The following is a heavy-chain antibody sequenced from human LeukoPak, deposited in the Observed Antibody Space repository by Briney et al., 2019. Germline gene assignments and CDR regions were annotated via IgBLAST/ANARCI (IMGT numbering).Heavy chain of an antibody. CDR1: DYDFTSVG. J-gene: IGHJ4*02. Sequence: GASVKLSCNSSDYDFTSVGITWVRHGPAPGLEWMGWISPYKGDTMYVQKIQGIVTMTKDTSKSTAYVEVRSLRVDDTAGYYCARAGSGSGWYFDYWGQGTLVTVSS. V-gene: IGHV1-18*01. D-gene: IGHD6-19*01. CDR2: ISPYKGDT. CDR3: ARAGSGSGWYFDY.